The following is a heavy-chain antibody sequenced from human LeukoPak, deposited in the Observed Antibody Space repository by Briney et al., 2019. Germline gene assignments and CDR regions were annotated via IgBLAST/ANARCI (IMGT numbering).Heavy chain of an antibody. CDR1: GYTFATCD. D-gene: IGHD1-26*01. CDR3: ARAETKTLGSGFDY. CDR2: MNPNSGNT. J-gene: IGHJ4*02. Sequence: GASVKVSCKASGYTFATCDINWVRQATGQGLEWMGWMNPNSGNTGYAQKFQGRVTMTRNTSISTAFMELSSLRSEDTAVYYCARAETKTLGSGFDYWGQGTLVTVSS. V-gene: IGHV1-8*01.